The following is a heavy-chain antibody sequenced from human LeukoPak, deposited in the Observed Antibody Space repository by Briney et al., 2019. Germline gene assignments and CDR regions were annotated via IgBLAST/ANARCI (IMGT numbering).Heavy chain of an antibody. CDR1: GYTLTYYY. D-gene: IGHD5-24*01. CDR3: ARLMATQYYFDY. Sequence: GASVKVSCKPSGYTLTYYYMHWVRQAPGQGLEWMGIINPSGGSTTYAQTFEGRVTMTRDTSTSTVYLELSSLRSEDTAVYYCARLMATQYYFDYWGQGTLVTVSS. J-gene: IGHJ4*02. V-gene: IGHV1-46*01. CDR2: INPSGGST.